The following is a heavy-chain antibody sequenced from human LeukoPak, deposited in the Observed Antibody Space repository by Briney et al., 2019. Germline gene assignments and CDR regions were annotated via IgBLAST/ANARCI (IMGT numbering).Heavy chain of an antibody. J-gene: IGHJ4*02. CDR3: TRDTFGARDS. Sequence: GGSPRLSCGASGYSFSAYWMHWVRQGPGKGLVWVSRINEDGSSTSYAESVRGRFTISRDNARNTLYLQMNSLRAEDAAVYYCTRDTFGARDSWGQGTLVTVSS. CDR1: GYSFSAYW. D-gene: IGHD3-10*01. CDR2: INEDGSST. V-gene: IGHV3-74*01.